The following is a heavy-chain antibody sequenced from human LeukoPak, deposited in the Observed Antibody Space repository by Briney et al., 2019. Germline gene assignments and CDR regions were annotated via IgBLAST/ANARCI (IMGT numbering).Heavy chain of an antibody. CDR3: AKRAPYSSGWYGEDY. J-gene: IGHJ4*02. Sequence: GGSLRLSCAASGFTFSSYGMSWVRQAPGKGLEWVSGISGSGGGTYYADSVKGRFTISRDNSKNTLYLQMNSLRAEDTAVYYCAKRAPYSSGWYGEDYWGQGTLVTVSS. D-gene: IGHD6-19*01. CDR2: ISGSGGGT. V-gene: IGHV3-23*01. CDR1: GFTFSSYG.